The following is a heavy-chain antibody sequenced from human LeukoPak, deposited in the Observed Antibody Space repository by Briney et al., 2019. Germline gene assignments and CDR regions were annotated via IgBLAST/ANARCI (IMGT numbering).Heavy chain of an antibody. CDR1: GFTFSSYA. D-gene: IGHD1-1*01. CDR3: AKGERYYYYYYGMDV. Sequence: GGSLRLSCAASGFTFSSYAMSWVRQAPGKGLEWVSAINGSGGSTYYADSVKGRFTISRDNSKNTLYLQMNSLRAEDTAVYYCAKGERYYYYYYGMDVWGQGTTVTVSS. CDR2: INGSGGST. V-gene: IGHV3-23*01. J-gene: IGHJ6*02.